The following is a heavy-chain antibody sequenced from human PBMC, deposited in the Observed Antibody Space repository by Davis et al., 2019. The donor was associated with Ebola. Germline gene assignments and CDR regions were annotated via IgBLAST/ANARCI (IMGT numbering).Heavy chain of an antibody. CDR1: GFTFSSYA. J-gene: IGHJ3*02. CDR2: ISGSGGST. CDR3: AKSGAQWLVLI. D-gene: IGHD6-19*01. Sequence: GESLKISCAASGFTFSSYAMSWVRQAPGKGLEWVSAISGSGGSTYYADSVKGRFTISRDNSKNTLYLQMNSLRAEDTAVYYCAKSGAQWLVLIWGQGTMVTVSS. V-gene: IGHV3-23*01.